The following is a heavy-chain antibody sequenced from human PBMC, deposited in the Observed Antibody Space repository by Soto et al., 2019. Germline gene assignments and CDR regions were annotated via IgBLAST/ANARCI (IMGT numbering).Heavy chain of an antibody. Sequence: PSETLSLTCAVYGGSFSGYYWSWIRQPPGKGLEWIGEINHSGSTNYNPSLKSRVTISVDTSKNQFSLKLSSVTAADTAVYYCARQRPTDGRWESANYYGMDVWGQGTTVTVSS. V-gene: IGHV4-34*01. CDR2: INHSGST. CDR1: GGSFSGYY. CDR3: ARQRPTDGRWESANYYGMDV. J-gene: IGHJ6*02. D-gene: IGHD1-26*01.